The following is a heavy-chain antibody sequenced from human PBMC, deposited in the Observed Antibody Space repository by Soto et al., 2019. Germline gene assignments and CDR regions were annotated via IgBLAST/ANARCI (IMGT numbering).Heavy chain of an antibody. D-gene: IGHD3-10*01. CDR3: ARYGTRGDW. V-gene: IGHV3-48*03. Sequence: SLRLSCQASGFSFRMYEMHWVRKAPGKGLEWVSYISSSVLTTYYADFAEGRFTISRDNAKDSLYLHLNSLRVGDTAVYYCARYGTRGDWWGLGTQVTVS. CDR1: GFSFRMYE. J-gene: IGHJ5*01. CDR2: ISSSVLTT.